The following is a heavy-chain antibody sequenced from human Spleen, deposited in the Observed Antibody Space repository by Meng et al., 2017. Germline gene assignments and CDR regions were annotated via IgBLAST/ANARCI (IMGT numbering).Heavy chain of an antibody. CDR3: ARGPTTMAHDFDY. CDR1: GGSLSDYY. J-gene: IGHJ4*02. D-gene: IGHD4-11*01. CDR2: INHSGST. V-gene: IGHV4-34*01. Sequence: QVQLHRWGPRRLKPADTLSLTGVVSGGSLSDYYWSWIRQPPGKGLEWIGEINHSGSTNYNPSLESRATISVDTSQNNLSLKLSSVTAADSAVYYCARGPTTMAHDFDYWGQGTLVTVSS.